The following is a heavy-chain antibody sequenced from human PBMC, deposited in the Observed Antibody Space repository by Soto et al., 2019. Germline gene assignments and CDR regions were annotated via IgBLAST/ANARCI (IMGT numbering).Heavy chain of an antibody. J-gene: IGHJ4*02. CDR2: IYYSGST. D-gene: IGHD3-22*01. Sequence: SETLSLTCTVSGGSISSGDYYWSWIRQPPGKGLEWIGYIYYSGSTYYNPSLKSRVTISVDTSKNQFSLKLSSVTAADTAVYYCARDPLSGYYDSSGYSDYWGQGTLVTVSS. CDR3: ARDPLSGYYDSSGYSDY. CDR1: GGSISSGDYY. V-gene: IGHV4-30-4*01.